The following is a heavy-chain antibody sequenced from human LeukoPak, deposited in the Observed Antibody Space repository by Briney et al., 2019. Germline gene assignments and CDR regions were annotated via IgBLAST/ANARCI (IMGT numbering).Heavy chain of an antibody. CDR1: GXSFTSYC. CDR3: ARLMGDSSGYYYEFVDY. V-gene: IGHV5-51*01. J-gene: IGHJ4*02. Sequence: PGESLKISFKGSGXSFTSYCIGWVRQMPGKGLEWMGIIYPGDSDTRYSPSFQGQVTISADKSISTAYLQWSSLRASDTAMYYCARLMGDSSGYYYEFVDYWGQGTLVTVSS. D-gene: IGHD3-22*01. CDR2: IYPGDSDT.